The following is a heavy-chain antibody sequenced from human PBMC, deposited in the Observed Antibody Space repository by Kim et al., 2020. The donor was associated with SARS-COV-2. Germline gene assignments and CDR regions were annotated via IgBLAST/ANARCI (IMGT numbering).Heavy chain of an antibody. J-gene: IGHJ4*02. CDR3: ASILSGSYYYFDY. Sequence: YNPSLTSRVTISVDTSKNQFSLKLSSVTAADTAVYYCASILSGSYYYFDYWGQGTLVTVSS. D-gene: IGHD1-26*01. V-gene: IGHV4-39*01.